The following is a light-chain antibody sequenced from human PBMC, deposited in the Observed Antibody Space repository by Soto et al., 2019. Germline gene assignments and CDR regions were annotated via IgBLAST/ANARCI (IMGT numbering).Light chain of an antibody. Sequence: EIVMTQSPATLSVSPGDRATLSCRASQSVSGNLAWYQQKPGQTPRLLIYGASTRATGIPARFSGSGSGTEFTLTISSLQSEDFAIYYCQQYNSCPPLFGQGTKLEIK. CDR2: GAS. CDR3: QQYNSCPPL. J-gene: IGKJ2*01. V-gene: IGKV3-15*01. CDR1: QSVSGN.